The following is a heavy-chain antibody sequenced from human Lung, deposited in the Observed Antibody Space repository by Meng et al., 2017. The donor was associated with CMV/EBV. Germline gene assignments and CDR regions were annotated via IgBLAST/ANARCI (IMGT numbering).Heavy chain of an antibody. CDR1: GFTFSSYE. D-gene: IGHD3-10*01. Sequence: SXKISXGASGFTFSSYEMNWVRQAPGKGLEWLSYISSSGSIIYYTDSVQGRFTISRDNAKNSLYLQMNSLRAEDTAVYYCARGAYYGSGRLDYWGQGTLVTVSS. CDR3: ARGAYYGSGRLDY. V-gene: IGHV3-48*03. CDR2: ISSSGSII. J-gene: IGHJ4*02.